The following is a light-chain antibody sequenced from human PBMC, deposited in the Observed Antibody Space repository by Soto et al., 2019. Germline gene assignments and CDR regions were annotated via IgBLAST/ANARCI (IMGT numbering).Light chain of an antibody. CDR3: SSYTTSISYV. J-gene: IGLJ1*01. Sequence: QSALTQPASVSGSPGQSITISCTGTSSDVGGYIYVSWYQQHPGKAPKLMIYDVTSRPSGVSYRFSGSKSGNTASLTISGLQAEDEADYYCSSYTTSISYVFGTGTKLTVL. CDR2: DVT. V-gene: IGLV2-14*01. CDR1: SSDVGGYIY.